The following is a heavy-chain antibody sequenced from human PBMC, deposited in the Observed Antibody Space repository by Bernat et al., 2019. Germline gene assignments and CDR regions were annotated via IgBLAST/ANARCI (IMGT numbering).Heavy chain of an antibody. CDR2: IWYDGSNK. J-gene: IGHJ4*02. V-gene: IGHV3-33*01. CDR1: GFTFSTYG. CDR3: ARDSLKGKTLAY. D-gene: IGHD3-10*01. Sequence: VQLVESGGGVVQPGRSLRLSCAASGFTFSTYGMHWVRQAPGKGREWVAVIWYDGSNKYYADSVKGRFTISRDNSKNTLYLQMNSLIAEDTAVYYCARDSLKGKTLAYWGQGPLVTFPS.